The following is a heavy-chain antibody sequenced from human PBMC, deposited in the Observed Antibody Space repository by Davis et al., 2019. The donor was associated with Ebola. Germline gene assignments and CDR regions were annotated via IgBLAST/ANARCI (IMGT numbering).Heavy chain of an antibody. CDR1: GFTFSSYA. CDR3: ARDPPYYGSGT. J-gene: IGHJ4*02. CDR2: ISYDGSNK. V-gene: IGHV3-30-3*01. Sequence: GGSLRLSCAASGFTFSSYAMHWVRQAPGKGLEWVAVISYDGSNKYYADSVKGRFTISRDNSKNTLYLQMNSLRAEDTAVYYCARDPPYYGSGTWGQGTLVTVSS. D-gene: IGHD3-10*01.